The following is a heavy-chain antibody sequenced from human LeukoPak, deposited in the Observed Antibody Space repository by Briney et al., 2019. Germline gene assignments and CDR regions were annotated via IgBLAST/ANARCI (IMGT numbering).Heavy chain of an antibody. V-gene: IGHV1-2*02. CDR1: GYTFTVYY. CDR2: INPNSGGT. CDR3: ARDCGGDCYPYDAFDI. J-gene: IGHJ3*02. D-gene: IGHD2-21*02. Sequence: GASVKVSCKASGYTFTVYYMHWVRQAPGQGLEWMGWINPNSGGTNYAQKFQGRVTMTRDTSISTAYMELSRLRSDDTAVYYCARDCGGDCYPYDAFDIWGQGTMVTVSS.